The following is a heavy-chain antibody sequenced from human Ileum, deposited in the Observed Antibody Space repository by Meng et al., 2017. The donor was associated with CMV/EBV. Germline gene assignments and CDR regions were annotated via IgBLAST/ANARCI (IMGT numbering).Heavy chain of an antibody. Sequence: GGSLRLSCAASGFTFDDFAMSWVRQAPGKGLEWVAGISWNGGATGYADSVKGRFTISRDNAKNSLYLQMDSLRAEDTAFYYCARDPGRTGGALDFWGQGTLVTVSS. CDR3: ARDPGRTGGALDF. J-gene: IGHJ4*02. D-gene: IGHD7-27*01. CDR2: ISWNGGAT. CDR1: GFTFDDFA. V-gene: IGHV3-20*04.